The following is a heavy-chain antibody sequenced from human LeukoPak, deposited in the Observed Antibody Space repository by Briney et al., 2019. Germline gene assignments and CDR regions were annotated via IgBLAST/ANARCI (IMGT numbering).Heavy chain of an antibody. Sequence: GGSLRLSCSASGFTFSSYAMHWVRQAPGKGLEYVSAISSNGGSAYYADSVKGRFTISRDNSKNTLYLQMSSLRAEDTAVYYCVKGGYCSSTNCYARGFPNYYYYYGMDVWGKGTTVTVSS. J-gene: IGHJ6*04. CDR3: VKGGYCSSTNCYARGFPNYYYYYGMDV. CDR2: ISSNGGSA. D-gene: IGHD2-2*01. CDR1: GFTFSSYA. V-gene: IGHV3-64D*06.